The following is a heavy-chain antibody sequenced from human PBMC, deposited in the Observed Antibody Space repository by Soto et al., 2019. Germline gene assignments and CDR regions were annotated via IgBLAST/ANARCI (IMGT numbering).Heavy chain of an antibody. CDR3: ARSTYYDILTGPVAFDI. V-gene: IGHV4-59*01. J-gene: IGHJ3*02. CDR2: IYYSGST. CDR1: GGSISSYY. Sequence: PSETLSLTCTVSGGSISSYYWSWIRQPPGKGLEWIGYIYYSGSTNYNPSLKSRVTISVGTSKNQFSLKLSSVTAADTAVYYCARSTYYDILTGPVAFDIWGQGTMVTVSS. D-gene: IGHD3-9*01.